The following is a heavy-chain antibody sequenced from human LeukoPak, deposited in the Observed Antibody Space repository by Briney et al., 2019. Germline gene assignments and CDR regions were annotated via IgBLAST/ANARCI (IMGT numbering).Heavy chain of an antibody. CDR2: IYYSGST. CDR1: GGSISSSNW. V-gene: IGHV4-4*02. J-gene: IGHJ4*02. D-gene: IGHD3-10*01. Sequence: PSGTLSLTCAVSGGSISSSNWWSWVRQPPGKGLEWIGSIYYSGSTYYNPSLKSRVTISVDTSKNQFSLKLSSVTAADTAVYYCARDGGYGSGSYYFDYWGQGILVTVSS. CDR3: ARDGGYGSGSYYFDY.